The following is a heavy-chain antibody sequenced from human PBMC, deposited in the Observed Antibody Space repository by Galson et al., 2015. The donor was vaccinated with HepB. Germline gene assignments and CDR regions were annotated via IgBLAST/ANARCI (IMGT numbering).Heavy chain of an antibody. V-gene: IGHV5-10-1*01. J-gene: IGHJ3*01. CDR2: IDPVDSYT. CDR3: ARQAIGYSSRGDGFDL. D-gene: IGHD6-19*01. CDR1: GYNFTNYW. Sequence: QSGAEVKKPGESLRISCQGSGYNFTNYWVTWVRQMPGEGLEWMGKIDPVDSYTNYSPSFQGHVTISTDKSISTAYLQWSSPKASDAAMYYCARQAIGYSSRGDGFDLWGQGTLVTLSS.